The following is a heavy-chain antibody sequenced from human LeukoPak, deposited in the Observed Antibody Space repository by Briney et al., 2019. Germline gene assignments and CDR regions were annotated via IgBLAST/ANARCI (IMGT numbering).Heavy chain of an antibody. D-gene: IGHD3-10*01. J-gene: IGHJ4*02. CDR1: GFTFDDYA. Sequence: PGRSLRLTCAASGFTFDDYAMHWVRQAPGKGLEWVSGIGWNSGSIGYADSVKGRFTISRDNAKDSLYLQMNSLRAEDTAVYYCARDLGSYGSGSAYFDYWGQGTLVTVSS. CDR2: IGWNSGSI. CDR3: ARDLGSYGSGSAYFDY. V-gene: IGHV3-9*01.